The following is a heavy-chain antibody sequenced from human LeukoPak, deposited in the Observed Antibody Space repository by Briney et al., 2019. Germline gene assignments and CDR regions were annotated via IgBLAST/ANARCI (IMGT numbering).Heavy chain of an antibody. CDR1: GFTASSNY. CDR2: ISGSGGST. V-gene: IGHV3-23*01. D-gene: IGHD3-22*01. J-gene: IGHJ4*02. Sequence: PGGSLRLSCAASGFTASSNYMSWVRQAPGKGLEWVSAISGSGGSTYYADSVKGRFTISRDNSKNTLYLQMNSLRAEDTAVYYCAKDPTYYYDSSGRSTPFDYWGQGTLVTVSS. CDR3: AKDPTYYYDSSGRSTPFDY.